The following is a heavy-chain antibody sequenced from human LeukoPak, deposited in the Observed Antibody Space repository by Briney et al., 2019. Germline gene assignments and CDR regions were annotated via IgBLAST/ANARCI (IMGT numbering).Heavy chain of an antibody. J-gene: IGHJ4*02. D-gene: IGHD4-17*01. CDR3: ARGDDFGDY. CDR1: GFNISRNY. Sequence: GGSLRLSCAASGFNISRNYMSWVRQAPGKGLEWVSLIYIGGSTYYADPVKGRFTISRDNSKNTLYLQMNSLRAEDTAVYYCARGDDFGDYWGQGTLVTVSS. CDR2: IYIGGST. V-gene: IGHV3-66*01.